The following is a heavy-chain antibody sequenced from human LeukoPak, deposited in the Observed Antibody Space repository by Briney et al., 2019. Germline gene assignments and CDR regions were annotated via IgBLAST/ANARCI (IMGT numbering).Heavy chain of an antibody. Sequence: SETLSLTCAVYGGSFSGYYWSWIRQPPGKGLEWIGEINHSGSTNYNPSLKSRVTISVDTSKNQFSLKLSSVTAEDTAVYYCARVCPNYYDSSGYYFSWFDPWGQGTLVTVSS. CDR1: GGSFSGYY. CDR3: ARVCPNYYDSSGYYFSWFDP. V-gene: IGHV4-34*01. D-gene: IGHD3-22*01. CDR2: INHSGST. J-gene: IGHJ5*02.